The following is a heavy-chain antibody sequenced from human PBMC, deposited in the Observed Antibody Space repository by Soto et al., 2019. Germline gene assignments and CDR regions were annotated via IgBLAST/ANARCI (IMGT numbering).Heavy chain of an antibody. CDR1: GYTFTNYG. Sequence: QVHLVQSGAEVKQPGASVKVSCKASGYTFTNYGISWVRQAPGQGLEWMGWIIAYNGNTNYVQKLEGRVFMTTDTATSTTYMELRTLRSDDTAVYYCGRAGGDFPRAVDYWGQGTLVTVSS. CDR3: GRAGGDFPRAVDY. CDR2: IIAYNGNT. V-gene: IGHV1-18*01. D-gene: IGHD4-17*01. J-gene: IGHJ4*02.